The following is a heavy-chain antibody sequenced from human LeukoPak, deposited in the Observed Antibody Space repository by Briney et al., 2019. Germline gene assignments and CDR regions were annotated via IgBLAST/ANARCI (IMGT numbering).Heavy chain of an antibody. CDR3: AKVGAAAGTGGYYYYYMDV. V-gene: IGHV3-9*01. CDR1: GFTFDDYA. J-gene: IGHJ6*03. CDR2: ISWNSGSI. Sequence: PGRSLRLSCAASGFTFDDYAMHWVRQAPGKGLEWVSGISWNSGSIGYADSVKGRFTISRDNAKNSLYLQMNSLRAEDTALYYCAKVGAAAGTGGYYYYYMDVWGRGTTVTVSS. D-gene: IGHD6-13*01.